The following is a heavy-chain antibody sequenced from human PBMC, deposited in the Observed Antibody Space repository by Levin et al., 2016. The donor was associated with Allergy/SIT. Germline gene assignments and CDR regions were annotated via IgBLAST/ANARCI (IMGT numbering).Heavy chain of an antibody. D-gene: IGHD3-10*01. CDR1: GGSISSYY. V-gene: IGHV4-4*07. J-gene: IGHJ5*02. Sequence: SETLSLTCTVSGGSISSYYWSWIRQPAGKGLEWIGRIYTSGSTNYNPSLKSRVTMSVDTSKNQFSLKLSSVTAADTAVYYCAREVMVRGGNREPRADWFDPWGQGTLVTVSS. CDR2: IYTSGST. CDR3: AREVMVRGGNREPRADWFDP.